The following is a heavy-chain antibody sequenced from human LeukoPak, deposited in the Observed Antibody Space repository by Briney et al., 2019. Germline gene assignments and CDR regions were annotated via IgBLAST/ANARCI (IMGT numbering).Heavy chain of an antibody. CDR1: GGSISSHY. J-gene: IGHJ4*02. D-gene: IGHD1-26*01. V-gene: IGHV4-59*11. CDR2: IYFSGST. CDR3: ARGGGAFDF. Sequence: PSETLSLTCTVSGGSISSHYWSWIRQSPGKGLEWIGYIYFSGSTNYNPSLKSRVTISLDTSKSQFSLKLSSVTAADTAVYYCARGGGAFDFWGQGTLGTVSS.